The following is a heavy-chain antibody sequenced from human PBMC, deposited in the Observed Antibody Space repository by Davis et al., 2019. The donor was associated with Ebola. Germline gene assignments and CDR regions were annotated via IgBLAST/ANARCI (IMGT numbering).Heavy chain of an antibody. V-gene: IGHV3-66*02. Sequence: PGGSLRLSCAASGFTVSSNYMSWVRQAPGKGLEWVSVIYSDGSTYYADSVKGRFTISRDNSKNTLYLQMSSLRAEDTAVYYCARESTRYYGMDVWGQGTTVTVSS. CDR1: GFTVSSNY. CDR2: IYSDGST. J-gene: IGHJ6*02. CDR3: ARESTRYYGMDV. D-gene: IGHD5/OR15-5a*01.